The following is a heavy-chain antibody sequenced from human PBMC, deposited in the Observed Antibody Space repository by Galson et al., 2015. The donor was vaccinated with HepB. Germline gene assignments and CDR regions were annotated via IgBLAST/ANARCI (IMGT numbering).Heavy chain of an antibody. CDR3: ARGPRYYYDSSGPGYFYY. D-gene: IGHD3-22*01. V-gene: IGHV3-53*04. CDR2: IYSGTST. J-gene: IGHJ4*02. CDR1: GFTVSSNY. Sequence: SLRLSCAASGFTVSSNYMSWVRQAPGKGLEWVSIIYSGTSTYYAASVRGRFTISGHNFKNTLYLQMNSLRAEDTAVYHCARGPRYYYDSSGPGYFYYWGQGTLVTVSS.